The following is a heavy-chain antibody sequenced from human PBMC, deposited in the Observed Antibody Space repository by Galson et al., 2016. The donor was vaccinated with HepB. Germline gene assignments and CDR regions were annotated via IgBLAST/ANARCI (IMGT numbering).Heavy chain of an antibody. J-gene: IGHJ5*02. D-gene: IGHD5-18*01. CDR3: AKDAGQLWPDLYNWFDP. CDR1: GFTFSSYG. CDR2: ISYDGSNK. V-gene: IGHV3-30*18. Sequence: SLRLSCAASGFTFSSYGMHWVRQAPGKGLEWVAVISYDGSNKYYADSAKGRFTISRDNSKNTLYLQMKSLRAEDTAVYYCAKDAGQLWPDLYNWFDPWGQGTLVTVSS.